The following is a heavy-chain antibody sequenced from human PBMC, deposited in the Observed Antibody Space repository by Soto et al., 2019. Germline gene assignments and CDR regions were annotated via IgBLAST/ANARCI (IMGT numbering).Heavy chain of an antibody. Sequence: GGSLRLSCAASGFTFDDYTMHWVRQAPGKGLEWVSLISWDGGSTYYADSVKGRFTISRDNSKNSLYLQMNSLRTEDTALYYCAKGDYYGSGMPHLYWGQGTLVTVSS. CDR2: ISWDGGST. CDR3: AKGDYYGSGMPHLY. CDR1: GFTFDDYT. D-gene: IGHD3-10*01. V-gene: IGHV3-43*01. J-gene: IGHJ4*02.